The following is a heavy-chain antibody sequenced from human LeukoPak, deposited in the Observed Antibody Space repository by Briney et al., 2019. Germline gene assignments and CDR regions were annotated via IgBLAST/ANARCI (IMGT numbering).Heavy chain of an antibody. Sequence: GGSLRLSCAASGFTFSSYWMHWVRQAPGKGLVWVSRISPDGSATGHADSVKGRFTTSRDNAKNTLFLQMNSLRAEDTAVYYCTRDFDFSSAIWGQGTLVTVSS. V-gene: IGHV3-74*01. D-gene: IGHD3-3*01. CDR3: TRDFDFSSAI. J-gene: IGHJ4*02. CDR1: GFTFSSYW. CDR2: ISPDGSAT.